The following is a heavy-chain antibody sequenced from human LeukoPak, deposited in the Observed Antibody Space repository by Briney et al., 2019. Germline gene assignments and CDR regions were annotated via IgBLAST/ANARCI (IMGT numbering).Heavy chain of an antibody. CDR3: ARLLAAAVSD. CDR2: IYYSGST. CDR1: GGSISSYY. D-gene: IGHD6-13*01. V-gene: IGHV4-59*01. Sequence: LETLSLTCTVSGGSISSYYWSWIRQPPGKGLEWIGYIYYSGSTNYNPSLKSRVTISVDTSKNQFSLKLSSVTAADTAVYYCARLLAAAVSDWGQGTLVTVSS. J-gene: IGHJ4*02.